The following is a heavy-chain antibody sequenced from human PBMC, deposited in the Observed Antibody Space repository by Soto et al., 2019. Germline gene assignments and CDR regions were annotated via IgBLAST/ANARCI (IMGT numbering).Heavy chain of an antibody. CDR1: GFTFSSYA. J-gene: IGHJ5*02. CDR2: ISYDGSNK. V-gene: IGHV3-30-3*01. D-gene: IGHD6-13*01. CDR3: ARPYSSSSPNWFDP. Sequence: QVQLVESGGGVVQPGRSLRLSCAASGFTFSSYAMHWVRQAPGKGLEWVAVISYDGSNKYYADSVKGRVTISRDNSKNTRELKMNILRAEDTAVYYGARPYSSSSPNWFDPWGQGTLVTVSS.